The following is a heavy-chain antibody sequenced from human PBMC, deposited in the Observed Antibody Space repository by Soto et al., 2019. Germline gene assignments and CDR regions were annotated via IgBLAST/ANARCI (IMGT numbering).Heavy chain of an antibody. V-gene: IGHV3-21*01. Sequence: PGGSLRLSCAASGFTFSSYSMNWVRQAPGKGLEWVSSISSSSSYIYYADSVKGRFTISRDNAKNSLYLQMNSLRAEDTAVYYCAREGYGLNQRNNWFDPWGQGTLVTVSS. J-gene: IGHJ5*02. CDR1: GFTFSSYS. CDR3: AREGYGLNQRNNWFDP. D-gene: IGHD3-10*01. CDR2: ISSSSSYI.